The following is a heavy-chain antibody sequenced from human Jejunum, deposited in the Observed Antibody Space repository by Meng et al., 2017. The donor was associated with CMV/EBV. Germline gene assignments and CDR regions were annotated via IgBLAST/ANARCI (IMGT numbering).Heavy chain of an antibody. J-gene: IGHJ6*02. V-gene: IGHV3-23*01. Sequence: FSIHSMTWVRQAPGKGLEWVSSISVSGERTFYGDSVKGRFTISRDNSKNTLYLEMSSLRAEDTAIYYCAKESGQYQMLSYYGLDVWGQGTTVTVSS. CDR3: AKESGQYQMLSYYGLDV. CDR2: ISVSGERT. D-gene: IGHD2-2*01. CDR1: FSIHS.